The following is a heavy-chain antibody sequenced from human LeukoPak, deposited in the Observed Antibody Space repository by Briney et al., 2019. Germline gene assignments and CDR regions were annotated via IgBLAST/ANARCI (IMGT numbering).Heavy chain of an antibody. CDR2: ISGSGGST. CDR1: GFTFSSYG. V-gene: IGHV3-23*01. Sequence: PGGSLRLSCAASGFTFSSYGMSWVRQAPGKGLEWVSAISGSGGSTYYADSVKGRFTISRDNSKNTLYLQMNSLRAEDTAVYYCAKGAGLRYFDWAYYFDYWGQGTLVTVSS. J-gene: IGHJ4*02. D-gene: IGHD3-9*01. CDR3: AKGAGLRYFDWAYYFDY.